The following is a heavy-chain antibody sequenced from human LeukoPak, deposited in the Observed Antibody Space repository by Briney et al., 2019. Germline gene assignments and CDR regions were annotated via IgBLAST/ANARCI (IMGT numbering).Heavy chain of an antibody. CDR3: ARELPSYDFWL. D-gene: IGHD3-3*01. J-gene: IGHJ4*02. CDR2: ISSSSSIT. V-gene: IGHV3-48*01. Sequence: PGGSLRLSCAASGFTFSRFNMNWVRQAPGKGLEWVSYISSSSSITYYADSVKGRFTISRDNAKNSLYLQMNSLRAGDTAVYYCARELPSYDFWLWGQGTLVTVSS. CDR1: GFTFSRFN.